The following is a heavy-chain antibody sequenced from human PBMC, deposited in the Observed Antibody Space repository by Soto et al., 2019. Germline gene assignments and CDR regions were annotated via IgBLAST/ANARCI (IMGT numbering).Heavy chain of an antibody. CDR1: GFTFSSYG. Sequence: PGGSLRLSSAASGFTFSSYGMHWVCQAPGKGLEWVAVIWYDGSSKYYADSVKGRFTISRDNSKNTLYLQMNSLRAEDTAVYYCARVTSGSYAQLDYWGQGTLVTVSS. J-gene: IGHJ4*02. D-gene: IGHD1-26*01. V-gene: IGHV3-33*01. CDR3: ARVTSGSYAQLDY. CDR2: IWYDGSSK.